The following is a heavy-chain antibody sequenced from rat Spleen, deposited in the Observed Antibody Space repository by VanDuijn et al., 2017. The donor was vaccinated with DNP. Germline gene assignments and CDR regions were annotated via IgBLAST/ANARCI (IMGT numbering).Heavy chain of an antibody. V-gene: IGHV5-20*01. CDR3: AREHYGYTPYFDY. CDR1: GLTFSDHY. D-gene: IGHD1-9*01. J-gene: IGHJ2*01. CDR2: ISYDGGNT. Sequence: EVQLAESGGGLVQPGRSLKLSCAASGLTFSDHYMAWVRQTPTKGLEWVASISYDGGNTYYRDSVKGRFTISRDNAKSTLYLQMDSLRSEDTATYYCAREHYGYTPYFDYWGQGVMVTVSS.